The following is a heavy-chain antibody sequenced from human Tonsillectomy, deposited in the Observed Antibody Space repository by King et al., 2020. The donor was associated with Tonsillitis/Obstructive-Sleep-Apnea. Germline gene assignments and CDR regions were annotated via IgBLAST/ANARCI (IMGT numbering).Heavy chain of an antibody. CDR1: GFTFSNYA. D-gene: IGHD3-3*01. J-gene: IGHJ6*03. CDR2: ISYDGSDK. V-gene: IGHV3-30*04. CDR3: ARDLGMVIDFYMGV. Sequence: VQLVESGGGVVQPGRSLRLSCAASGFTFSNYAMHWVRQAPGRGLEWVAVISYDGSDKYYADSVKGRFTISRDNSKNTLYLQMDSLRAEDTAVYYCARDLGMVIDFYMGVWGKGTTVTVSS.